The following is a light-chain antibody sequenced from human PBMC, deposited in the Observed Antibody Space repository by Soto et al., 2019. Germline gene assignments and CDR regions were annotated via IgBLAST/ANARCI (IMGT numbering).Light chain of an antibody. CDR1: SSDVGGYNY. CDR3: SSYTGSSTLYV. J-gene: IGLJ1*01. CDR2: DVS. Sequence: QSSLTQPSSVSGSPGQSITISCPGTSSDVGGYNYVSWYQQHPGKVPKLMICDVSNRPSGVSNRFSGSKSGNTASLTISGLQAEDEADYYCSSYTGSSTLYVLGSGTKVTVL. V-gene: IGLV2-14*03.